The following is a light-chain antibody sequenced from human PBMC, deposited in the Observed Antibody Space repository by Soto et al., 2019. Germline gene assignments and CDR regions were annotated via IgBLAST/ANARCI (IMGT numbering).Light chain of an antibody. V-gene: IGLV2-23*01. CDR3: CSYAGSSSVV. Sequence: QSALTQPASVSGSPGQSITISCTGTSSDVGSYNLVSWYEQHPGKAPKLMIYEGSKRPSGVSNRFSGYKSGNTASLTISGLQAEDEAEYYCCSYAGSSSVVFGGGTTVTVL. J-gene: IGLJ2*01. CDR1: SSDVGSYNL. CDR2: EGS.